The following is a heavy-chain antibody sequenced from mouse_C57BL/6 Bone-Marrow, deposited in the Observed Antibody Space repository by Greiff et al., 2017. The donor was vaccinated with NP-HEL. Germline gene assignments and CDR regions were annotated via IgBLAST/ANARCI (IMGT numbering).Heavy chain of an antibody. D-gene: IGHD1-1*01. J-gene: IGHJ4*01. CDR3: ALSDYGSYDYAMDY. CDR2: ISYDGSN. V-gene: IGHV3-6*01. CDR1: GSSFTRGYY. Sequence: EVKLQESGPGLVKPSQSLSLTCSATGSSFTRGYYWNWVRQFPGNKLEWMGFISYDGSNTYNPSLKNQISITRDTSKNKFFVKLNCVTAEDAATYYCALSDYGSYDYAMDYWGQGTAVTVSS.